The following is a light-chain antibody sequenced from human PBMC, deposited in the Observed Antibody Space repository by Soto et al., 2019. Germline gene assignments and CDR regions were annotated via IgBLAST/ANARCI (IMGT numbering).Light chain of an antibody. CDR2: DVS. J-gene: IGLJ1*01. Sequence: QSALTQPRSVSGSPGQSVTISCTGTSSDVGGYNYDSWYQQHPGKAPKLMIYDVSKRPSAVPDRFSGSKSGNTASLTISGLQAEDEADYYCCSYAGLYTWVFGTGTKLTVL. CDR3: CSYAGLYTWV. V-gene: IGLV2-11*01. CDR1: SSDVGGYNY.